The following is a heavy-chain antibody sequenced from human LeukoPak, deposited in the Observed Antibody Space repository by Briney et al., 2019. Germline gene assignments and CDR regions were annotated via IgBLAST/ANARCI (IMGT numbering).Heavy chain of an antibody. V-gene: IGHV3-7*01. J-gene: IGHJ4*02. Sequence: PGGSLRLSCAASGFTFSGYWMSWVRQAPGKGLEWVANIKQDGSEKYNVDSVKGRFTISRDNAKNSLYLQMNSLRAEDTAVYYCAREDYGYFDYWGQGTLVTVSS. D-gene: IGHD4/OR15-4a*01. CDR2: IKQDGSEK. CDR3: AREDYGYFDY. CDR1: GFTFSGYW.